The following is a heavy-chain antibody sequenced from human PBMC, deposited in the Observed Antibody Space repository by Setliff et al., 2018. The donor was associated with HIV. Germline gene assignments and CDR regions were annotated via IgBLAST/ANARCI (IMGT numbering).Heavy chain of an antibody. J-gene: IGHJ4*02. CDR1: GFTFSGSA. V-gene: IGHV3-73*01. CDR3: TGWGSGWPQNY. D-gene: IGHD6-19*01. CDR2: IRTKINNYAT. Sequence: PGESLRLSCAASGFTFSGSAIHWVRQASGRGLECIGRIRTKINNYATTYTASVKDRFIISRDDSKNTAFLQMNSLKSEDTAVYYCTGWGSGWPQNYWGQGTLVTVSS.